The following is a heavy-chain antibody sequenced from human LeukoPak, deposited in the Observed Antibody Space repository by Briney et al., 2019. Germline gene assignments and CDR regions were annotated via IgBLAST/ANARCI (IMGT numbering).Heavy chain of an antibody. J-gene: IGHJ6*02. CDR1: GFTFSSYW. D-gene: IGHD3-16*01. Sequence: GGSLRLSGAASGFTFSSYWMNWARQAPGKGLEWVASINHNGNGNYYVDSVKGRFTISRDNAKNSLYLQMSNLRAEDTAVYFCARGGGLDVWGQGATVTVSS. CDR3: ARGGGLDV. CDR2: INHNGNGN. V-gene: IGHV3-7*03.